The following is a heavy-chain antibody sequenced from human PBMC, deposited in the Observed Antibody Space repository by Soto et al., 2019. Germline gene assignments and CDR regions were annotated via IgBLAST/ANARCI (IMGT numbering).Heavy chain of an antibody. CDR1: GFTFSTYA. CDR2: ISHDGTNK. CDR3: AKVGGLDFDWLLV. J-gene: IGHJ4*02. Sequence: QVQLVESGGGVVQPGTSLRLSCAASGFTFSTYAMHWVRQAPGKGLEWVAVISHDGTNKYYADSVKGRFTISRDISKNTLYLQMNSLRAEDTAVYYCAKVGGLDFDWLLVWGQETLVTVSS. V-gene: IGHV3-30*18. D-gene: IGHD3-9*01.